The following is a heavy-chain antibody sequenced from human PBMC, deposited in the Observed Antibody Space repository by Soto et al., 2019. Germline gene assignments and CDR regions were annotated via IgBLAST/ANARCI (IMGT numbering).Heavy chain of an antibody. V-gene: IGHV1-18*01. J-gene: IGHJ4*02. Sequence: ASVKVSCKASGYTFTSYGISWVRQAPGQGLEWMGWISAYNGNTNYAQKLQGRVTMTTDTSTSTAYMELRSLRSDDTAVYYCARAEWGDFGVDLYYFDYWGQGTLVTVSS. CDR2: ISAYNGNT. D-gene: IGHD3-3*01. CDR1: GYTFTSYG. CDR3: ARAEWGDFGVDLYYFDY.